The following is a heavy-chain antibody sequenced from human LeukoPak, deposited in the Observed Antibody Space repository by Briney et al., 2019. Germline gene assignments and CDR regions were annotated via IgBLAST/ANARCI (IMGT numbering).Heavy chain of an antibody. CDR2: ISGSGGST. J-gene: IGHJ5*02. CDR1: GFTFSSYA. V-gene: IGHV3-23*01. Sequence: PGGSLRLSCAASGFTFSSYAMSWVRQAPGEGLEWVSAISGSGGSTYYADSVKGRFTISRDNSKNTLYLQMNSLRGEDTAVYYCAKDQQQLVRGWFDPWGQGTLVTVSS. CDR3: AKDQQQLVRGWFDP. D-gene: IGHD6-13*01.